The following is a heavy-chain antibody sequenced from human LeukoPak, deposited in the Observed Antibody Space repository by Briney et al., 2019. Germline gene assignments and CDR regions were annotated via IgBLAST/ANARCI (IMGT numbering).Heavy chain of an antibody. V-gene: IGHV5-51*01. CDR1: GYIFTNYW. Sequence: KHGESLKISCKGSGYIFTNYWIGWVRQMPGKGLEWMGIIYPGDSDTRYSPSFQGQVTISADKSISTAYLQWSSLKASDTAMYYCASGLIAAATDYFDYWGQGTLVTVSS. D-gene: IGHD6-13*01. CDR2: IYPGDSDT. CDR3: ASGLIAAATDYFDY. J-gene: IGHJ4*02.